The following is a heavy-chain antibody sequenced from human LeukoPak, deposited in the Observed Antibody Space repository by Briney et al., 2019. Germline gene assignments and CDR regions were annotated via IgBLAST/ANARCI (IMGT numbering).Heavy chain of an antibody. CDR3: ARDPGPGDDSFDI. J-gene: IGHJ3*02. V-gene: IGHV4-4*02. CDR2: IYYSGST. Sequence: SETLSLTCAVSGDSISSTNWWNWVRQSPGKGLEGIGQIYYSGSTNYNPSLKSRVTISLDKSKNQFFLKMTSVTAADTAVYFCARDPGPGDDSFDIWGQGRMVAASA. D-gene: IGHD3-10*01. CDR1: GDSISSTNW.